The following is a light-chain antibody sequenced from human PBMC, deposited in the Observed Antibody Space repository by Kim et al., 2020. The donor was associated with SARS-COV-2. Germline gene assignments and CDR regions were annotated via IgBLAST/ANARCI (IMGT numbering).Light chain of an antibody. Sequence: EIVLTQSPGTLSLSPGERATLSCRASQSVSSNFLAWYQQKPGQAPRLLIYGASSTATGIPDKFSGSGSGTDFTLTISRLEPEDFAVYYCQQYGTSQTFGQGTKVDIK. J-gene: IGKJ1*01. V-gene: IGKV3-20*01. CDR3: QQYGTSQT. CDR2: GAS. CDR1: QSVSSNF.